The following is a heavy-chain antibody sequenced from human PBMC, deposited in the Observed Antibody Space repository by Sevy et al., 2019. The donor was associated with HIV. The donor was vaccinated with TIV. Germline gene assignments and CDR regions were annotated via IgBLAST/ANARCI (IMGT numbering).Heavy chain of an antibody. CDR1: GYRFTSYW. Sequence: GETLKISCKASGYRFTSYWIAWVRQMPGKGLEWMGIIYPDDSDDRYSPSLQGQVTISDHKSISTAYLQRGSLKASDTANYFCARRGYDSTGYPQYYFDNWGQGTLVTVSS. CDR2: IYPDDSDD. V-gene: IGHV5-51*01. D-gene: IGHD3-22*01. CDR3: ARRGYDSTGYPQYYFDN. J-gene: IGHJ4*02.